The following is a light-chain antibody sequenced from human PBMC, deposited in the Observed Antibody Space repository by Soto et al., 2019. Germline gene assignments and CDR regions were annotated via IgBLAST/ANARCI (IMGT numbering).Light chain of an antibody. CDR1: QSVNNK. V-gene: IGKV3-15*01. J-gene: IGKJ2*01. Sequence: EIVMTQSPATLSASPGERATLSCRASQSVNNKLAWYQQKPGQAPRLLIYDASTRATDIPARFSVSGSGTDFTLTISSLQSEDFAVYSCQQYHTCPPMYTFGQGTKLEIK. CDR3: QQYHTCPPMYT. CDR2: DAS.